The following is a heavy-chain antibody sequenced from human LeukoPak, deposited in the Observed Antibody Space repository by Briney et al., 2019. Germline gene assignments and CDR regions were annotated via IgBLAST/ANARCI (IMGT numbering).Heavy chain of an antibody. CDR2: IWYDGST. CDR1: GFTFSNYG. CDR3: ARDRTTILSSFDI. V-gene: IGHV3-33*01. Sequence: PGRSLRLSCAASGFTFSNYGMHWVRQAPGKGLEWVAGIWYDGSTYYTDSVKGRITISRDNSKNTLYLQMNTLGAEDTAVYYCARDRTTILSSFDIWGQGTMVTVSS. J-gene: IGHJ3*02. D-gene: IGHD3-9*01.